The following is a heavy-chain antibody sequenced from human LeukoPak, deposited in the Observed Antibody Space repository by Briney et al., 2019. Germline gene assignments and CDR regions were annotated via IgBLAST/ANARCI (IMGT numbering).Heavy chain of an antibody. V-gene: IGHV3-48*02. CDR1: GFTFSSYS. Sequence: GGSLRLSCVASGFTFSSYSFNWVRQAPGKGLEWVSYISVGGRIMSYADSVRGRFTISRDDAKNSIYLQMNSLRDEDTAVYYCARGPPNWGYDYWGPGTLVTVSS. D-gene: IGHD7-27*01. J-gene: IGHJ4*02. CDR3: ARGPPNWGYDY. CDR2: ISVGGRIM.